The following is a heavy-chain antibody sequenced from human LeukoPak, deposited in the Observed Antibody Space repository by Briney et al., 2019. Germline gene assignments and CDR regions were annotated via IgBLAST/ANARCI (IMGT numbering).Heavy chain of an antibody. CDR2: ISYTGST. V-gene: IGHV4-59*12. D-gene: IGHD3-10*01. Sequence: SETLSLTCTVSGASISSSFWSWIRQPPGKGLEWIGYISYTGSTNYNPSLKSRATISVDTSKNQFSLKLSSVTAADTAVYYCARDGRGLDYWGQGTLVTVSS. J-gene: IGHJ4*02. CDR1: GASISSSF. CDR3: ARDGRGLDY.